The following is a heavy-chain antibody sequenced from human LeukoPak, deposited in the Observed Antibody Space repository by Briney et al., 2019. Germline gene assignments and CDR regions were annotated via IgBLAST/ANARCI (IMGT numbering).Heavy chain of an antibody. CDR1: GGSISSYY. CDR2: IYYSGST. J-gene: IGHJ4*02. V-gene: IGHV4-59*08. CDR3: ARRDAVADYYFDY. Sequence: KASETLSLTCTVSGGSISSYYWSWIRQPPGKGLEWIGYIYYSGSTNYNPSLKSRVTISVDTSKNQFSLKLSSVTAADTAVYYCARRDAVADYYFDYWGQGTLVTVSS. D-gene: IGHD6-19*01.